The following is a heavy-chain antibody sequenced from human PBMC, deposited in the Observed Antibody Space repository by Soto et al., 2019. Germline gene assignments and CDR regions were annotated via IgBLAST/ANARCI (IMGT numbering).Heavy chain of an antibody. J-gene: IGHJ4*02. Sequence: QVQLVESGGGVVQPGRSLRLSCAASGFTFSSYIMHWVRQAPGKGLEWVAVISNDGSNKYYADSVKGRFTISRENAKNSLYLQMNSLRAGDTAVYYCARAGWYYDSSGAFDYWGQGTLVTVSS. CDR3: ARAGWYYDSSGAFDY. CDR2: ISNDGSNK. V-gene: IGHV3-30*14. CDR1: GFTFSSYI. D-gene: IGHD3-22*01.